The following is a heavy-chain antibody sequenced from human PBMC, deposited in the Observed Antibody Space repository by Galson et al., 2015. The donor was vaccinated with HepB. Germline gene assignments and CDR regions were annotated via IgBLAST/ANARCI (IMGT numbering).Heavy chain of an antibody. D-gene: IGHD3-10*01. J-gene: IGHJ4*02. CDR1: GFIFSSYA. CDR2: ISYDGYDK. V-gene: IGHV3-30*04. Sequence: SLRLSCAASGFIFSSYAMHWVRQAPGKGLEWLAVISYDGYDKYHTDSAKGRLTVSRDNSNSTLYLEINIMSAEDTAIYFCSRARGDHYDSGPAFWGQGTLVTVSS. CDR3: SRARGDHYDSGPAF.